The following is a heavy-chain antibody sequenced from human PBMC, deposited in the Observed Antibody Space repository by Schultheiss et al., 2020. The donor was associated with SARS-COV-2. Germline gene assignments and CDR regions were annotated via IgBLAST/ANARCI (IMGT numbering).Heavy chain of an antibody. Sequence: GESLKISCAASGFTFSSYAMHWVRQAPGKGLEWVAVISYDGSNKYYADSVKGRFTISRDNAKNTLYLQMNSLRAEDTAVYYCARGGGGVGGYFDYWGQGTLVTVSS. CDR3: ARGGGGVGGYFDY. CDR2: ISYDGSNK. D-gene: IGHD2-8*02. J-gene: IGHJ4*02. CDR1: GFTFSSYA. V-gene: IGHV3-30*04.